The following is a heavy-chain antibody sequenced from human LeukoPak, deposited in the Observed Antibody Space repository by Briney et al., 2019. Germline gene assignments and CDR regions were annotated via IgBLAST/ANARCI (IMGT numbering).Heavy chain of an antibody. Sequence: GGSLRLSCAASGFNFSTYAMHWVRQGPGKGLEWVGVISYDGSNKFYADSVKGRFTISRDNSKNTLYLQMSSLSAEDTAVYYCARTTTPHYYGSGSYALGYWGQGTLVTVPS. CDR2: ISYDGSNK. V-gene: IGHV3-30-3*01. CDR1: GFNFSTYA. J-gene: IGHJ4*02. D-gene: IGHD3-10*01. CDR3: ARTTTPHYYGSGSYALGY.